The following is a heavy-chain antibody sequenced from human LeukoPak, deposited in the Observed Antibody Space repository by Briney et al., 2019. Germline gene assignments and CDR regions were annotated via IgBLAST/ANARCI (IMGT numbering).Heavy chain of an antibody. CDR1: GFTFDDYA. D-gene: IGHD6-13*01. CDR2: ISWNSGSI. CDR3: AKEAYSSSLDYYYGMDV. J-gene: IGHJ6*02. Sequence: GGSLRLSCAASGFTFDDYAMQWVRQAPGKGLEGGSGISWNSGSIGYADSVKGRFTISRDNAKNSLYLQMNSLRVEDTALYYCAKEAYSSSLDYYYGMDVWGQGITDTVSS. V-gene: IGHV3-9*01.